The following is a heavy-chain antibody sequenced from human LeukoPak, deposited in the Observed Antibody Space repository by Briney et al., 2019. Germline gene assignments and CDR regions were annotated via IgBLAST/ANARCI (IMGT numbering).Heavy chain of an antibody. V-gene: IGHV3-33*01. CDR2: IWYDGSNK. D-gene: IGHD2-2*01. J-gene: IGHJ4*02. Sequence: SGRSLRLSCAASGFTFSSYGMHWVRQAPGKGLEWVAVIWYDGSNKYYADSVKGRFTISRGNSKNTLYLQMNSLRAEDTAVYYCARDYGSTSCIDYWGQGTLVTVSS. CDR1: GFTFSSYG. CDR3: ARDYGSTSCIDY.